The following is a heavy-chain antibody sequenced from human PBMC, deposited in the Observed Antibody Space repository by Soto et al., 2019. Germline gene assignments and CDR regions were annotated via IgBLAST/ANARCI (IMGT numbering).Heavy chain of an antibody. V-gene: IGHV3-48*02. J-gene: IGHJ6*02. CDR1: GFTFSLYS. CDR3: ARAVTWGLAV. Sequence: EVQLVESGGGLVQPGGSLRLSCAASGFTFSLYSMSWVRQAPGKGLEWVSYISRSSTGIHYADSVTGRFTISRDDATNSMHLQMNSLTDGDTAVNYCARAVTWGLAVGAQGTTVSISS. CDR2: ISRSSTGI. D-gene: IGHD3-10*01.